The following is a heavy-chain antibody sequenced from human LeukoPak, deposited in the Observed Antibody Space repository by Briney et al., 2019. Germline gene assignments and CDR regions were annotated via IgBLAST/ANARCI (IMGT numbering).Heavy chain of an antibody. CDR3: ARVTTVLTVDY. D-gene: IGHD4-23*01. CDR2: IYYSGST. CDR1: GGSISSSSYY. V-gene: IGHV4-39*07. J-gene: IGHJ4*02. Sequence: SETLSLTCTVSGGSISSSSYYWGWIRQPPGKGLEGIGSIYYSGSTYYNPSLKSRVTISVDTSKNQFSLKLSSVTAADTAVYYCARVTTVLTVDYWGQGTLVTVSS.